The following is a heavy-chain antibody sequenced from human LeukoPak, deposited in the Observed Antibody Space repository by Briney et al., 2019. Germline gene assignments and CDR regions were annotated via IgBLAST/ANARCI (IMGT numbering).Heavy chain of an antibody. CDR3: ARGTPYCSSASCYNY. D-gene: IGHD2-2*02. J-gene: IGHJ4*02. V-gene: IGHV1-8*01. CDR2: MNPYSGNT. Sequence: ASVKVSCKTSGYSFTSFDVNWVRQAAGQGLEWMGWMNPYSGNTGYAQKFLGRVTMARDTSISTAYMELSNLTSDDTAVYYCARGTPYCSSASCYNYWGQGTLVTVSS. CDR1: GYSFTSFD.